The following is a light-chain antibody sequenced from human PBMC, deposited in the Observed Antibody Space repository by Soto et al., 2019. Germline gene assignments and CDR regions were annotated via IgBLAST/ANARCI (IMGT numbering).Light chain of an antibody. Sequence: QSALTQPASVSGSPGQSVTISCTGTSSDVGAYDYVSWYQQHPGKAPKLILYDVSNRPSGVSNRFSGSKSGNTASLTISGLQAEDEADYYCSSYTTSSTYVFGTGTKVTVL. J-gene: IGLJ1*01. V-gene: IGLV2-14*01. CDR1: SSDVGAYDY. CDR3: SSYTTSSTYV. CDR2: DVS.